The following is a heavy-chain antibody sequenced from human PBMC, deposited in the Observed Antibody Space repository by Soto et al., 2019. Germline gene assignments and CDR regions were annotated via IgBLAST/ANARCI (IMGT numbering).Heavy chain of an antibody. Sequence: PSETLSLTCTVSGGSISSGDYYWSWIRQPPGKGLEWIGYIYYSGSTYYNPSLKSRVTISVDTSKNQFSLKLSSVTAADTAVYYCARAYYYGSGSPEPYYYYSYGMDVWGQGTTVTVSS. CDR3: ARAYYYGSGSPEPYYYYSYGMDV. CDR2: IYYSGST. J-gene: IGHJ6*02. CDR1: GGSISSGDYY. D-gene: IGHD3-10*01. V-gene: IGHV4-30-4*01.